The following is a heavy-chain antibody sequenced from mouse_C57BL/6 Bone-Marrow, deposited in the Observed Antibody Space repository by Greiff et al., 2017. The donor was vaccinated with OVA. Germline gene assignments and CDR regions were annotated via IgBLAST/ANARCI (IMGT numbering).Heavy chain of an antibody. J-gene: IGHJ3*01. CDR1: GYTFTSYW. CDR2: INPSNGGT. V-gene: IGHV1-53*01. D-gene: IGHD1-1*01. CDR3: ATFYYGSSYGFAY. Sequence: VQLQQPGTELVKPGASVKLSCKASGYTFTSYWMHWVKQRPGQGLEWIGNINPSNGGTNYTEKFKSKATLTVDKSSSTTYMQLSSLTSEDSAVYYCATFYYGSSYGFAYWGQGTLVTVSA.